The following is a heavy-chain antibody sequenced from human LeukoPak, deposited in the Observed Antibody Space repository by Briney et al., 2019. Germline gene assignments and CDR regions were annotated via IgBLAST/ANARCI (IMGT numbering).Heavy chain of an antibody. Sequence: ASVKVSCKASGGTFSSYAISWVRQAPGQGLEWMGGIIPIFGTANYAQKFQGRVTITTDESTSTAYMELSSLRSEDTAVYYCAAQAGATTGYWGQGTMVTVSS. CDR1: GGTFSSYA. V-gene: IGHV1-69*05. D-gene: IGHD1-26*01. CDR3: AAQAGATTGY. CDR2: IIPIFGTA. J-gene: IGHJ4*02.